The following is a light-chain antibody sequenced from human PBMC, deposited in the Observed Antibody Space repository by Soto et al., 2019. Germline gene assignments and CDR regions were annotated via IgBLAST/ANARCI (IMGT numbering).Light chain of an antibody. CDR3: QQYGTSLYT. V-gene: IGKV3-20*01. J-gene: IGKJ2*01. CDR2: GAS. CDR1: QSVSNNY. Sequence: EIVLTQSPGTLSLSPGEGATLSCRASQSVSNNYLAWYQQKPGQAPRLLISGASSRATGIPDRFSGSGSGTDFTLTISRLEPEDFAVYYCQQYGTSLYTFGQGTKLEIK.